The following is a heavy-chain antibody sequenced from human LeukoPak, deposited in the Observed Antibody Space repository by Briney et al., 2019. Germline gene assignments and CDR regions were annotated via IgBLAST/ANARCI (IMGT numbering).Heavy chain of an antibody. J-gene: IGHJ2*01. CDR1: GGSISSGDYY. CDR3: ARAVVSPNWYFDL. V-gene: IGHV4-30-4*02. D-gene: IGHD4-23*01. CDR2: IYYSGST. Sequence: SETLSLTCTVSGGSISSGDYYWSWIRQPPGKGLEWIGYIYYSGSTYYNPSLKSRVTISVDTSKNQFSLKLSSVTAADTAVYYCARAVVSPNWYFDLWGRGTLVTVSS.